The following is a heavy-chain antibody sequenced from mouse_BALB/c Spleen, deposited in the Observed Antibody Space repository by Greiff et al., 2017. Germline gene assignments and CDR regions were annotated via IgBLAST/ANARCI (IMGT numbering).Heavy chain of an antibody. Sequence: ESGPGLVKPSQSLSLTCSVTGYSITSGYYWNWIRQFPGNKLEWMGYISYDGSNNYNPSLKNRISITRDTSKNQFFLKLNSVTTEDTATYYCAREYGNWFAYWGQGTLVTVSA. CDR3: AREYGNWFAY. D-gene: IGHD2-10*02. V-gene: IGHV3-6*02. J-gene: IGHJ3*01. CDR2: ISYDGSN. CDR1: GYSITSGYY.